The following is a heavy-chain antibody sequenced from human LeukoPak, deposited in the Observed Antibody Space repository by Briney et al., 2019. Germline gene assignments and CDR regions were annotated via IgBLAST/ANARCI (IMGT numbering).Heavy chain of an antibody. CDR1: GFTFSSYS. CDR3: ARPSGRITMVRGVIIWSAFDI. D-gene: IGHD3-10*01. Sequence: GSLRLSCAASGFTFSSYSMNWVRQAPGKGLEWVSYISSSSSTIYYADSVKGRFTISRDNAKNSLYLQMNSLRAEDTAVYYCARPSGRITMVRGVIIWSAFDIWGQGTMVTVSS. J-gene: IGHJ3*02. CDR2: ISSSSSTI. V-gene: IGHV3-48*01.